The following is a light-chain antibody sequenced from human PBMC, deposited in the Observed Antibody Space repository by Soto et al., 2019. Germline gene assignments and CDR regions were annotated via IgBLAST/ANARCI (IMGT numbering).Light chain of an antibody. V-gene: IGLV2-18*02. Sequence: SVLTQPASVSGSPGQSITIACTGTSSDVGSYNRVSWYQQAPGTAPKLIIHDVTNRPSGVPDRFSGSKSGNTASLTISGLQTEDEADYYCNSYTTSSTYVFGTGTKVTVL. CDR3: NSYTTSSTYV. J-gene: IGLJ1*01. CDR1: SSDVGSYNR. CDR2: DVT.